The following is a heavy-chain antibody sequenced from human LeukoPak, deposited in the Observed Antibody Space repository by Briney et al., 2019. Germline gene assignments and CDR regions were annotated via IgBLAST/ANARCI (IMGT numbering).Heavy chain of an antibody. J-gene: IGHJ3*02. CDR2: IYFSGNS. D-gene: IGHD3-3*01. Sequence: SETLSLTCTVSGGSISSSPYYWAWIRQPPGKGLEWIGSIYFSGNSYYNPSLKSRVTISVDTSKNQFSLRLTSVTAADTAVYYCARPRRLFWSGDDAFDIWGQGTTVTVSS. CDR1: GGSISSSPYY. CDR3: ARPRRLFWSGDDAFDI. V-gene: IGHV4-39*01.